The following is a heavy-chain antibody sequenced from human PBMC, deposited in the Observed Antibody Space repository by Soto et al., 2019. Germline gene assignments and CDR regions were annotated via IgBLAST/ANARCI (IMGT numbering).Heavy chain of an antibody. V-gene: IGHV3-33*01. D-gene: IGHD2-2*02. Sequence: QVQLVESGGGVVQPGRSLRLSCAASGFTFSSYGMHWVRQAPGRGLEWVAVIWYDGSNKYYADSVKGRFTISRDNSKNTLYLQMNSLRAEDTAVYYCARDTAIRRSIDYWGQGTLVTVSS. CDR3: ARDTAIRRSIDY. CDR2: IWYDGSNK. CDR1: GFTFSSYG. J-gene: IGHJ4*02.